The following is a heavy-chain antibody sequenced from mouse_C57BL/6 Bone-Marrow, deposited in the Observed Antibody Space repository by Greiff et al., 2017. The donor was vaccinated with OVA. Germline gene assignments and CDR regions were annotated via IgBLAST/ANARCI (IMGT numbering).Heavy chain of an antibody. V-gene: IGHV5-4*01. Sequence: EVQVVESGGGLVKPGGSLKLSCAASGFTFSSYAMSWVRQTPEKRLEWVATISDGGSYTYYPDNVKGRFTISRDNAKNNLYLQMSHLKSEDTAMYYCARGLLLRNWGQGTTLTVSS. CDR2: ISDGGSYT. D-gene: IGHD1-1*01. CDR1: GFTFSSYA. J-gene: IGHJ2*01. CDR3: ARGLLLRN.